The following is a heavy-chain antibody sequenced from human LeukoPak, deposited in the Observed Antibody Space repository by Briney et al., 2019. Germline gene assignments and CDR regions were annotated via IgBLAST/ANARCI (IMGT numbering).Heavy chain of an antibody. CDR3: AKESGKFDY. J-gene: IGHJ4*02. CDR1: GLTFHDYA. CDR2: ISADGGST. V-gene: IGHV3-43*02. Sequence: GGSLRLSCVASGLTFHDYAMHWVRQAPGKGLEWVSLISADGGSTFYADSVRGRFSISRDNSKNSLYLQMNSLRTEDTAMYYCAKESGKFDYWGQGTLVAVTS.